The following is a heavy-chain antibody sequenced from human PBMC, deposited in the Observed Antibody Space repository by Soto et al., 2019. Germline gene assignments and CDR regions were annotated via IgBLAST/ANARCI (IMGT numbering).Heavy chain of an antibody. D-gene: IGHD6-19*01. CDR2: ARNKANSYTT. CDR1: GFTFSNHY. Sequence: EVQLVESGGGLVQPEGSLRLSCAASGFTFSNHYIDWVRQAPGKGLEWVGRARNKANSYTTEYAASVKGRFTISRDDSKNSAYLQMNSLKTEDTAVYYCARVRAGSVGWFDPWGQGTLVTVSS. J-gene: IGHJ5*02. CDR3: ARVRAGSVGWFDP. V-gene: IGHV3-72*01.